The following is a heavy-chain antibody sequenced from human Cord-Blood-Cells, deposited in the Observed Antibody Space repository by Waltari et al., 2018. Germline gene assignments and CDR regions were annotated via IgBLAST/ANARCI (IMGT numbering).Heavy chain of an antibody. CDR1: GVSFSVYY. D-gene: IGHD5-12*01. V-gene: IGHV4-34*01. Sequence: QLQLPQWGAGLLEPSETLSPTCAVYGVSFSVYYCSWIRQHPGKGLEWIGEINHSGSTNYNPSLKSRVTISVDTSKNQFSLKLSSVTAADTAVYYCARGVATNWFDPWGQGTLVTVSS. CDR2: INHSGST. CDR3: ARGVATNWFDP. J-gene: IGHJ5*02.